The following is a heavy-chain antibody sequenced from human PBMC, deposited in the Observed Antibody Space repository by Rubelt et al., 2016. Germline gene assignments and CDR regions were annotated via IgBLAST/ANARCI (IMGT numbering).Heavy chain of an antibody. CDR1: GYSISSGHY. CDR3: AREEGWQQPIGY. Sequence: QVQLQESGPGLVKPSETLSLTCSVSGYSISSGHYWGWIRQPPGKGLEWIGSIYYSGSTYYNPSLKSRVTISVDTSKYQFPLKLSSVTAADTAVYYCAREEGWQQPIGYWGQGALVTVSS. CDR2: IYYSGST. D-gene: IGHD6-13*01. V-gene: IGHV4-38-2*02. J-gene: IGHJ4*01.